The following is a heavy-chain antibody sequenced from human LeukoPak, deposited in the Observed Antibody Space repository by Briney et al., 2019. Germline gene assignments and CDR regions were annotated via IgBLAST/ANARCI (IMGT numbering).Heavy chain of an antibody. CDR2: ISGSGGST. CDR3: AKNKAVTMVRGVMYYFDY. Sequence: GGSLRLSCAASGSTFSSYAMSWVLQAPGKGLEWLSAISGSGGSTYYADSVKGRFIISRDNSKNTLYLQMNSLRAEDTAVYYCAKNKAVTMVRGVMYYFDYWGQGTLVTVSS. D-gene: IGHD3-10*01. CDR1: GSTFSSYA. V-gene: IGHV3-23*01. J-gene: IGHJ4*02.